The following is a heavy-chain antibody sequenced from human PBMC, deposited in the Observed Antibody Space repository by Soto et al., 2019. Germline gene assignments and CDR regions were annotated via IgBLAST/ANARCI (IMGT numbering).Heavy chain of an antibody. CDR1: GFTLSKYA. J-gene: IGHJ2*01. Sequence: EVKVLESGGGLVQPGGSLRLSCAASGFTLSKYAMDWVRQAPGKGLEWVSVXXGSGYNTYYADSVKGRLTISRDNXKNTLYLQMNSLRADDTAVYYCARGGWTWYFDLWGRGTLVTVSS. V-gene: IGHV3-23*01. CDR3: ARGGWTWYFDL. D-gene: IGHD3-3*01. CDR2: XXGSGYNT.